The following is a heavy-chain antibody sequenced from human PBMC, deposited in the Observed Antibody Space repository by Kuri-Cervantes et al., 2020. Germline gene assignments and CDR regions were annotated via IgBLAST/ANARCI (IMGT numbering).Heavy chain of an antibody. CDR3: ARDMTAVTTSYFDY. V-gene: IGHV3-21*01. CDR1: GFTFSDHS. D-gene: IGHD4-17*01. Sequence: GGSLRLSCGASGFTFSDHSMNWVRQAPGKGLEWVAAISSSSSHIYYGDSVKGRFTISRDNAKNTLYLQMNSLRAEDTAVYYCARDMTAVTTSYFDYWGQGTLVTVSS. J-gene: IGHJ4*02. CDR2: ISSSSSHI.